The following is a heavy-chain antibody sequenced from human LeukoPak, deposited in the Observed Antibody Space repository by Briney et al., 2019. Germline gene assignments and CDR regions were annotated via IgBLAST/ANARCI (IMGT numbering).Heavy chain of an antibody. Sequence: GGSLRLSCAASGSTFSSYAMHWVRQAPGKGLEWVAVISYDGSNKYYADSVKGRFTISRDNSKNTLYLQMNSLRAEDTALYYCARKRPNYFDYWGQGTLVTVSS. CDR1: GSTFSSYA. J-gene: IGHJ4*02. CDR2: ISYDGSNK. V-gene: IGHV3-30-3*01. CDR3: ARKRPNYFDY.